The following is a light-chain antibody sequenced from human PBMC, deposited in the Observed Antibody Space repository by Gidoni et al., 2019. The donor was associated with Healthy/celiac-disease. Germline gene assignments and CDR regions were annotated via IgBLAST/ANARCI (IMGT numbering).Light chain of an antibody. Sequence: ASHLPQSPSSLSASVGDKVTIPCRASQVITNTLAWYQQNPGKAPDLLIFDVSTLQSGVPTIFSGSVSGTDFTLTVTGLQPEDFTTYYCQHYNDYSPTFGGGTEVEIK. CDR1: QVITNT. J-gene: IGKJ4*01. CDR2: DVS. CDR3: QHYNDYSPT. V-gene: IGKV1D-13*01.